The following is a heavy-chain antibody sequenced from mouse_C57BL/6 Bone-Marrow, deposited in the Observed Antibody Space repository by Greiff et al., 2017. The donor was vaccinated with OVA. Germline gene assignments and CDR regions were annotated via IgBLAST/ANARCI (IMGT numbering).Heavy chain of an antibody. V-gene: IGHV1-81*01. D-gene: IGHD2-2*01. Sequence: VKLMESGAELSRPGASVTLSCTASGYPFTSYGLSWVKQRTGQGLEWIGEIYPRSGNTYYNKKVKGKATLTADKSSSTAYMELRSLTSEDSAVYFCARSSPRLWFRYGGQGTSVTVSS. CDR3: ARSSPRLWFRY. CDR2: IYPRSGNT. J-gene: IGHJ4*01. CDR1: GYPFTSYG.